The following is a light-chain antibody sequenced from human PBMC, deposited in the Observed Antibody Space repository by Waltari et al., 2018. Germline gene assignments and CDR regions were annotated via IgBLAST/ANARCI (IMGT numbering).Light chain of an antibody. V-gene: IGKV3-11*01. Sequence: EIVLTKSPATLSLSPGERATLSCRASQNVRTYLAWFQHRPGQAPRLLIYDASNRATDVPARFTGSGSGTDFTLTISSLQPEDFALYYCQERSNWPGGAFGGGTKVEIK. CDR2: DAS. CDR3: QERSNWPGGA. CDR1: QNVRTY. J-gene: IGKJ4*01.